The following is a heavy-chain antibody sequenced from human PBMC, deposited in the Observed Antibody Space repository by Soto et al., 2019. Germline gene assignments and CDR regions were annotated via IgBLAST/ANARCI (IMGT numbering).Heavy chain of an antibody. V-gene: IGHV3-49*03. Sequence: PGGSLRLSCTASGFTFGDYAMSWFRQAPGKGLEWVGFIRSKAYGGTTEYAASVKGRFTISRDDSKSIAYLQMNSLKTEDTAVYYWAGDSCAGIVTIFSVVIGAFDIWGQGTMVTVSS. D-gene: IGHD3-3*01. J-gene: IGHJ3*02. CDR3: AGDSCAGIVTIFSVVIGAFDI. CDR2: IRSKAYGGTT. CDR1: GFTFGDYA.